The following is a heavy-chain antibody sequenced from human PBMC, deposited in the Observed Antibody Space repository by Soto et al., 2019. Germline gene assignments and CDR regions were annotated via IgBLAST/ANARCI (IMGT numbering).Heavy chain of an antibody. CDR3: ARDHVDTAMAPLN. D-gene: IGHD5-18*01. CDR2: ISSSSSYI. V-gene: IGHV3-21*01. J-gene: IGHJ4*02. Sequence: EVQLVESGGGLAKPGGSLRLSCAASGFTFSSYSMNWVRQAPGKGLEWVSSISSSSSYIYYADSGKGRFTISKDNAKNSLYLQMNSLRAEDTAVYYCARDHVDTAMAPLNWGQGTLVTVSS. CDR1: GFTFSSYS.